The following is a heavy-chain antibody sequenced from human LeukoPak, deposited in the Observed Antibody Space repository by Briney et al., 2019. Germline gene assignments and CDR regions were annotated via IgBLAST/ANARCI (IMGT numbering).Heavy chain of an antibody. CDR1: GGSISSYY. J-gene: IGHJ6*02. D-gene: IGHD3-10*01. CDR2: IYHTGST. CDR3: AKSNGYGLVDI. V-gene: IGHV4-59*04. Sequence: SETLSLTCTVSGGSISSYYWAWIRQPPGKGLEWIGNIYHTGSTYYNPSLKSRVTISLDTSRNQFSLKLNSVTAADTAVYYCAKSNGYGLVDIWGQGTTVTVSS.